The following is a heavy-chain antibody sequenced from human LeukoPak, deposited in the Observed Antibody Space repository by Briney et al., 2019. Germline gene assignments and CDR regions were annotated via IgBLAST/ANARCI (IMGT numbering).Heavy chain of an antibody. CDR3: ARDTYSLMDY. CDR1: GYSISSGYY. CDR2: IYHSGST. D-gene: IGHD4-11*01. V-gene: IGHV4-38-2*02. Sequence: SETLSLTCTVSGYSISSGYYWGWIRQPPGKGLEWIGSIYHSGSTYYNPSLKSRVTISVDTSKNQFSLKLSSVTAADTAVYYCARDTYSLMDYWGQGTLVTVSS. J-gene: IGHJ4*02.